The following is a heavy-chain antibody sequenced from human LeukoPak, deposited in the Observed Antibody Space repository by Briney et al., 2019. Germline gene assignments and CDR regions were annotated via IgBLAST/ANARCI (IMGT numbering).Heavy chain of an antibody. CDR2: IYTSGST. V-gene: IGHV4-4*07. D-gene: IGHD6-13*01. J-gene: IGHJ6*03. Sequence: SETLFLTCTVSGGSISSYYWSWVRQPAGKGLEWIGRIYTSGSTNYNPSLKSRVTMSVDTSKNQFSLKLSSVTAADTAVYYCARDEQQLAPPYYYYMDVWGKGTTVTVSS. CDR3: ARDEQQLAPPYYYYMDV. CDR1: GGSISSYY.